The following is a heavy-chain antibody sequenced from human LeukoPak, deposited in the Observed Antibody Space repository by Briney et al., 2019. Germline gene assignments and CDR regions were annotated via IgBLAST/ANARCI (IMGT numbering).Heavy chain of an antibody. Sequence: SVKVSCKASGGTFSSYAISWVRQAPGQGLEWMGGIIPIFGTANYAQKFQGRVTITADESTSTAYMGLSSLRSEDTAVYYCARVSDGDYVTAYNWFDPWGQGTLVTVSS. CDR2: IIPIFGTA. D-gene: IGHD4-17*01. V-gene: IGHV1-69*13. J-gene: IGHJ5*02. CDR3: ARVSDGDYVTAYNWFDP. CDR1: GGTFSSYA.